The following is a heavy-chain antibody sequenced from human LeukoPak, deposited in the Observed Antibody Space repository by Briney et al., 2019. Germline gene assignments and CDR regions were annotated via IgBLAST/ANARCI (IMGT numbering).Heavy chain of an antibody. Sequence: GASVKVSCKASGYAFTGYYMHWVRQAPGQGLEWMGWINPNSGGTNYAQKFQGRVTMTRDTSISTAYMELSRLRSDDTAVHYCARDPGIAAAGTGYWGQGTLVTVSS. D-gene: IGHD6-13*01. V-gene: IGHV1-2*02. CDR1: GYAFTGYY. CDR3: ARDPGIAAAGTGY. J-gene: IGHJ4*02. CDR2: INPNSGGT.